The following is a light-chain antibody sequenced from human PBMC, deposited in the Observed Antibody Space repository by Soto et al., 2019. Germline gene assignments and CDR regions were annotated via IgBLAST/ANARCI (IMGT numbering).Light chain of an antibody. J-gene: IGLJ3*02. CDR2: EVS. V-gene: IGLV2-14*01. Sequence: QSVLTQPASVSGSPGQSITISCTGTSSDVGGYNYVSWYQQHPGKAPKLMIYEVSNRPSGVSNRFSGSKSGNTASLTISGLQAEDEADYYCSSYTSSSTHWVFGGGTTVTVL. CDR3: SSYTSSSTHWV. CDR1: SSDVGGYNY.